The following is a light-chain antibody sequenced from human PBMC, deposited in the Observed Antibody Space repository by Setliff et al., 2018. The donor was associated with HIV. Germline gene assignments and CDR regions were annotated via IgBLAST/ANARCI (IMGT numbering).Light chain of an antibody. CDR2: EVN. CDR1: NSDVGCYEY. Sequence: QSALAQPPSASGSLGQSVTISCTGTNSDVGCYEYVSWYQQHPGKAPKLMIYEVNQRPPGVPDRFSGSKSGNTASLTVSGLQAEDEADYYCSSYAGSVTSPCFFGTGTKVTVL. V-gene: IGLV2-8*01. CDR3: SSYAGSVTSPCF. J-gene: IGLJ1*01.